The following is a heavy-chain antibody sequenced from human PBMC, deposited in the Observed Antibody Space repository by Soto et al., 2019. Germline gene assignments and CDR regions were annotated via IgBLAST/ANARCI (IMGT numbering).Heavy chain of an antibody. J-gene: IGHJ5*02. V-gene: IGHV4-38-2*02. Sequence: PSETLSLTCAVSGYSISSGYYWGWIRQPPGKGRAWIGSIYHRGSTYYNPSLKSRVTISVDTSKSQFSLKLSSGTAADTAVYYSARDWGHLRPGNNWFDPWGQGTLVA. D-gene: IGHD3-16*01. CDR2: IYHRGST. CDR1: GYSISSGYY. CDR3: ARDWGHLRPGNNWFDP.